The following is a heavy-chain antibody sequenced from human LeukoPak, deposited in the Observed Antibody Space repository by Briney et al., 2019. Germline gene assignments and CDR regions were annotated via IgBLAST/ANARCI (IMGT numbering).Heavy chain of an antibody. CDR1: GFPFSSYW. D-gene: IGHD3-22*01. J-gene: IGHJ3*02. Sequence: GGSLRLSCVASGFPFSSYWMTWVRQAPGKGLEWVANIKQDGSKKSYVDSVKGRFTISRDNSKNTLYLQMNSLRAEDTAVYYCAKPNSGYTAFHIWGQGTMVTVSS. CDR3: AKPNSGYTAFHI. CDR2: IKQDGSKK. V-gene: IGHV3-7*03.